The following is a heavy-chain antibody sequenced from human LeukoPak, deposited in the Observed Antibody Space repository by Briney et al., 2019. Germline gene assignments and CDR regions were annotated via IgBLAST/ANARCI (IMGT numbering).Heavy chain of an antibody. Sequence: GGSLRLSCAASGFTFSSYAMHWVRQAPGKGLEWVAVISYDGSNKYYADSVKGRFTISRDNSKNTLYLQMNSLGAEDTAVYYCATLYDILTGYPSRVDYWGQGTLVTVSS. J-gene: IGHJ4*02. CDR1: GFTFSSYA. D-gene: IGHD3-9*01. CDR2: ISYDGSNK. CDR3: ATLYDILTGYPSRVDY. V-gene: IGHV3-30-3*01.